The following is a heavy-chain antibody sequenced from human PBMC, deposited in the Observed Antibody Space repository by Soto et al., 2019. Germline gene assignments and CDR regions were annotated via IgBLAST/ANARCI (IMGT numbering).Heavy chain of an antibody. CDR3: ARDRSSSWSPSDLVQQ. CDR1: GFTFSSHW. J-gene: IGHJ1*01. D-gene: IGHD6-13*01. CDR2: INSDGSST. V-gene: IGHV3-74*01. Sequence: PGGSLRLSCAASGFTFSSHWMHWVRQAPGKGLVWVSRINSDGSSTTYADSVKGRFTISRDNAKNTLYLQMNGLRPEDTAVYYCARDRSSSWSPSDLVQQWGQGTLVTVSS.